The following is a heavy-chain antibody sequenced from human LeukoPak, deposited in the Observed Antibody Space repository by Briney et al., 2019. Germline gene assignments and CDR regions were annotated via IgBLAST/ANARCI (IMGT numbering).Heavy chain of an antibody. Sequence: GASVKVSCKASGYTFTTYGISWVRQAPGHGLEWMGWISAYNGNTNYAQKFQGRVTMTTDTSTSTTYMELRSLRFDDTAVYYCARGLQSDYWGQGTLVTVSS. V-gene: IGHV1-18*01. CDR2: ISAYNGNT. J-gene: IGHJ4*02. D-gene: IGHD5-24*01. CDR1: GYTFTTYG. CDR3: ARGLQSDY.